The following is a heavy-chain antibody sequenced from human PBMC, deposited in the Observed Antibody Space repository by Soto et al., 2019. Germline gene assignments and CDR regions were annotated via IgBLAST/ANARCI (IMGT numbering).Heavy chain of an antibody. CDR1: GGSISSYY. D-gene: IGHD6-13*01. V-gene: IGHV4-59*01. CDR3: AREGDSSSWYENWFDP. CDR2: IYYSGST. J-gene: IGHJ5*02. Sequence: PSETLSLTCTVSGGSISSYYWSWIRQPPGKGLEWIGYIYYSGSTNYNPSLKSRVTISADTSKNQFSLKLSSVTAADTAVYYCAREGDSSSWYENWFDPWGQGTLVTVSS.